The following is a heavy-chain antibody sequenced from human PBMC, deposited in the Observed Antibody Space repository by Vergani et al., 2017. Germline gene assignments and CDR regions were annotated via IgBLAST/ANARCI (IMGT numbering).Heavy chain of an antibody. D-gene: IGHD6-19*01. V-gene: IGHV1-58*02. CDR3: ARDRRQWLGYYYYGMDV. CDR1: GFTFTSSA. Sequence: QMQLVQSGPEVKKPGTSVKVSCKASGFTFTSSAMQWVRQARGQRLEWIGWIVVGSGNTNYAQKFQERVTITRDMSTSTAYMELSSVTAADTAVYYCARDRRQWLGYYYYGMDVWGQGTTVTVSS. J-gene: IGHJ6*02. CDR2: IVVGSGNT.